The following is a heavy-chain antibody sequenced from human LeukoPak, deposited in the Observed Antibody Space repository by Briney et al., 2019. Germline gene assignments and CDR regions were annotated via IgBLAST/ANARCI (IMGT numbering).Heavy chain of an antibody. Sequence: SVKVSCKASGGTFSSYAISWVRQAPGRGLEWMGGIIPIFGTANYAQKFQGRVTITADESTSTAYMGLSSLRSEDTAVYYCARDRIAVAGNSDFDYWGQGTLVTVSS. D-gene: IGHD6-19*01. CDR3: ARDRIAVAGNSDFDY. CDR2: IIPIFGTA. V-gene: IGHV1-69*01. J-gene: IGHJ4*02. CDR1: GGTFSSYA.